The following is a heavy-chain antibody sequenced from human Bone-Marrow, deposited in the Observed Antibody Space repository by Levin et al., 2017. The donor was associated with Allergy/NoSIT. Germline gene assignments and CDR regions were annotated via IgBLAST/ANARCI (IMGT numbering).Heavy chain of an antibody. D-gene: IGHD5-18*01. CDR1: GFTFSRFG. V-gene: IGHV3-30*18. Sequence: GESLKISCAASGFTFSRFGMHWVRQAPGKGLECVATISYDGQKKYYTDSVKGRFTISRDNSKNTLYLQMDSLRIEDTSMYYCAKESNVDTSLANWGQGTLVTVSP. CDR3: AKESNVDTSLAN. J-gene: IGHJ4*02. CDR2: ISYDGQKK.